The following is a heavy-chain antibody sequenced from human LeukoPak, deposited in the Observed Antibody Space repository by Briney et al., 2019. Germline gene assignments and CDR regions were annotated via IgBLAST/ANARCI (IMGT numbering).Heavy chain of an antibody. D-gene: IGHD5-18*01. CDR3: ATDKDTAMTFDY. CDR1: GFTFCSYG. J-gene: IGHJ4*02. V-gene: IGHV3-30*03. Sequence: GGSLRLSCAASGFTFCSYGMHWVRQAPGKGLEWVAVISYDGSNKYYEDSVKGRFTISRDNSKNTLYLQMNSLRAEDTAVYYCATDKDTAMTFDYWGQGTLVTVSS. CDR2: ISYDGSNK.